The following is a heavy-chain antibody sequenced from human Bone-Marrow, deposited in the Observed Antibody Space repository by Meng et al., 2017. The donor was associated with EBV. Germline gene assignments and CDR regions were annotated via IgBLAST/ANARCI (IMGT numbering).Heavy chain of an antibody. J-gene: IGHJ5*02. D-gene: IGHD4-17*01. CDR2: IIPIFGTA. Sequence: QVQLVQSGAEVKKXXXXXKXXCXXSGGTFSSYAISWVRQAPGQGLEWMGGIIPIFGTANYAQKFQGRVTITADESTSTAYMELSSLRSEDTAVYYCASFHDYGDYANWFDPWGQGTLVTVSS. V-gene: IGHV1-69*01. CDR3: ASFHDYGDYANWFDP. CDR1: GGTFSSYA.